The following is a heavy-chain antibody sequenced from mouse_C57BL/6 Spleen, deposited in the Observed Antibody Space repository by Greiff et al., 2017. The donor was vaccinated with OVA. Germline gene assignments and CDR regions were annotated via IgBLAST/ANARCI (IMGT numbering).Heavy chain of an antibody. V-gene: IGHV1-53*01. CDR3: ARGGGYYSFDY. CDR1: GYTFTSYW. Sequence: QVQLQQPGTELVKPGASVKLSRKASGYTFTSYWLHWVKQRPGQGLEWIGNINTSNGGTNYNEKFKSKATLTVDKSHSTAYMQLSSLTSEDSAVYYCARGGGYYSFDYWGQGTTLTVSS. CDR2: INTSNGGT. J-gene: IGHJ2*01. D-gene: IGHD2-3*01.